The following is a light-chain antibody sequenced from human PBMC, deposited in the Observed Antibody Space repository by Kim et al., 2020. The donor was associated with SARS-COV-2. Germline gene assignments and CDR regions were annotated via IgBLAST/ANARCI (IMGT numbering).Light chain of an antibody. CDR2: GAS. J-gene: IGKJ1*01. V-gene: IGKV1-5*03. Sequence: SASVGDRVTITCRASQSIRSWLAWYQQKPGKAPKLLIYGASALESGVPSRFSGSASGTEFTLTISSLQPDDFATYYCQQYKTYWTFGQGTKVEIK. CDR1: QSIRSW. CDR3: QQYKTYWT.